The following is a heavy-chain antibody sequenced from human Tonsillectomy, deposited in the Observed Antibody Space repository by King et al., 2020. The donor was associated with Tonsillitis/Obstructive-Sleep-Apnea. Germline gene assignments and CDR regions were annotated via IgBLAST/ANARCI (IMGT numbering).Heavy chain of an antibody. J-gene: IGHJ4*02. CDR2: IYYSGRT. V-gene: IGHV4-59*01. CDR3: ARATAMLTYFHY. CDR1: GGSIRSYY. D-gene: IGHD5-18*01. Sequence: VQLQESGPGLVKPSETLSLTCTVSGGSIRSYYWSWIRQPPGKGLEWIGYIYYSGRTNYNPSLQSRVTLSVDTSKNQFSLKLSSVTAADTAVYYCARATAMLTYFHYWGQGTLVTVSS.